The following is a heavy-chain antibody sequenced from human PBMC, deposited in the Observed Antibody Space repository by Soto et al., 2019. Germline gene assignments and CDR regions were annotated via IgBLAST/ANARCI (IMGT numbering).Heavy chain of an antibody. CDR2: LIPIFGTA. CDR1: GGTFSSYA. V-gene: IGHV1-69*06. CDR3: AGRCDSTSCLAHFDY. Sequence: GASVKVSCKASGGTFSSYAISWVRQAPGQGLEWMGGLIPIFGTASYAQKFQGRVTITADKSTTTAYMELNSLRSEDTAVYYCAGRCDSTSCLAHFDYWGQGTLVTVSS. D-gene: IGHD2-2*01. J-gene: IGHJ4*02.